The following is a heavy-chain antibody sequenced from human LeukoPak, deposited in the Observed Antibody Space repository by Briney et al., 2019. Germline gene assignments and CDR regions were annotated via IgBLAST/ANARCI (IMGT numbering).Heavy chain of an antibody. CDR3: AKDTAPRPRWFDS. Sequence: PGGSLILSCVTSGFTFSSYAMSWVRQAPGKGLEWVSSISGSGGTTYYADSVKGRFTISRDNSKNSLYLQMNSLRAEDAAVYYCAKDTAPRPRWFDSWGQGTLVTVSS. D-gene: IGHD6-6*01. V-gene: IGHV3-23*01. CDR2: ISGSGGTT. J-gene: IGHJ5*01. CDR1: GFTFSSYA.